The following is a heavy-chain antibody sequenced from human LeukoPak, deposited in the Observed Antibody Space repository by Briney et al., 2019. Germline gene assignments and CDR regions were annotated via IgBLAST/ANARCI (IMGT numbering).Heavy chain of an antibody. CDR2: IKGEGNEY. J-gene: IGHJ4*02. CDR3: ARDSSAAPHSY. D-gene: IGHD2-15*01. Sequence: AGGSLRLSCAASGFTFRGYLMSWVRQAPGKGLEWVANIKGEGNEYYYVASVRGRFIISRDNAKNSLYLQMNSLRAEDTAVYYCARDSSAAPHSYWGQGTLVTVFS. CDR1: GFTFRGYL. V-gene: IGHV3-7*01.